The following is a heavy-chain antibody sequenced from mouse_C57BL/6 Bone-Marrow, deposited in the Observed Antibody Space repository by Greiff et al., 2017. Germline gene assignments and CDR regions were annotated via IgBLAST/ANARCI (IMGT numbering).Heavy chain of an antibody. CDR3: TTEGYDGGWYFDV. CDR2: IDPENGDT. D-gene: IGHD2-14*01. J-gene: IGHJ1*03. V-gene: IGHV14-4*01. CDR1: GFNIKDDY. Sequence: VQLKESGAELVRPGASVTLSCTASGFNIKDDYMHWVKPRPEKGLEWIGWIDPENGDTEYDPKFQGKATITAATSSTTASLPLRSLTSEDTAVSYWTTEGYDGGWYFDVGGTGTTVTVSS.